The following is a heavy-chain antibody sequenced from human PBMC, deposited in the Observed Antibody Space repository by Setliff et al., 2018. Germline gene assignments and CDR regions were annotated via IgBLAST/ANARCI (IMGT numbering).Heavy chain of an antibody. CDR2: FSSRNDYI. D-gene: IGHD2-15*01. CDR1: GFSFSNYA. J-gene: IGHJ4*02. CDR3: ARTCSGSGCYAGLES. V-gene: IGHV3-21*01. Sequence: GSLRLSCEASGFSFSNYAMNWVRQAPGKGLEWVASFSSRNDYIYHADSVKGRFTISRDNAKTSLYLQMDSLRAEDTAVYYCARTCSGSGCYAGLESWGQGTPVTVSS.